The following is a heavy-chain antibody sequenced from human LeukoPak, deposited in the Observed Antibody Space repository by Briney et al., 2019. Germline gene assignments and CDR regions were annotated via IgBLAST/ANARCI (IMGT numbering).Heavy chain of an antibody. D-gene: IGHD3-22*01. CDR1: ARSFIGYY. CDR2: MNPSGTT. J-gene: IGHJ6*03. Sequence: SDTLSLTFALYARSFIGYYWTWIRQTPEKGLEWIGEMNPSGTTTYHPSLKSRVTISVDTSKNQLSLKLSSVSAADTAVYYCARGRQDVTMIVVIMTAVSYYLDVWGKGTTVTVS. CDR3: ARGRQDVTMIVVIMTAVSYYLDV. V-gene: IGHV4-34*01.